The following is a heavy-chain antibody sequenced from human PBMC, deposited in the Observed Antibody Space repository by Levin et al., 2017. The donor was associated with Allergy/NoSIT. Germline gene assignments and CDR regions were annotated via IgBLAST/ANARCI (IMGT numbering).Heavy chain of an antibody. V-gene: IGHV3-30*18. CDR1: GFSFRSFG. CDR3: AKDVVFGTSSWSLDF. J-gene: IGHJ4*02. CDR2: ISYDESDK. D-gene: IGHD6-13*01. Sequence: GGSLRLSCAASGFSFRSFGMHWVRQAPGKGLEWVAVISYDESDKFYADSVKGRFTISRDNTKNTLYLQMNSLRREDAAVYYCAKDVVFGTSSWSLDFWGQGTLVTVPS.